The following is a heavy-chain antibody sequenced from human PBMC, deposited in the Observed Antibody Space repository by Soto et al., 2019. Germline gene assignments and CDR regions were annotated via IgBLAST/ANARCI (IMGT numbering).Heavy chain of an antibody. CDR1: GFTFDDYA. CDR3: AKGRPDGYYYYMDV. Sequence: EVQLVESGGGLVQPGRSLRLSCAASGFTFDDYAMHWVRQAPGKGLEWVSGISWNSGSIGYADSVKGRFTISRDNAKNSLYLQMNSLTAEDTALYYCAKGRPDGYYYYMDVWGKGTTVTVSS. CDR2: ISWNSGSI. J-gene: IGHJ6*03. V-gene: IGHV3-9*01.